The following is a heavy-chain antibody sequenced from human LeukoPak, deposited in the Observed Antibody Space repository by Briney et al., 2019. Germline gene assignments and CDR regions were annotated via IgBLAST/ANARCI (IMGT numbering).Heavy chain of an antibody. CDR3: ARGRGARWLRFYYFDY. D-gene: IGHD5-12*01. Sequence: SETLSLTCAVYGGSFSGYYWSWIRQPPGKGLEWIGENNHSGSANYNLSLKSRVTISVDTSKNQFSLKLSSVTAADTAVYYCARGRGARWLRFYYFDYWGQGTLVTVSS. CDR1: GGSFSGYY. CDR2: NNHSGSA. J-gene: IGHJ4*02. V-gene: IGHV4-34*01.